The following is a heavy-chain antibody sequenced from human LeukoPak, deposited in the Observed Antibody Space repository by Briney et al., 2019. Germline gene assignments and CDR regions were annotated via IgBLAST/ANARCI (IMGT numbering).Heavy chain of an antibody. CDR2: ISAYNGNT. CDR3: ARDRLGGDLTGESLY. CDR1: GYPFDNFG. Sequence: AAVKVSCKASGYPFDNFGLTWVRQAPAQGREWMGCISAYNGNTHYAQKFRGRLTMTTDTSTTTAYLELRSLKSDDTAVYYCARDRLGGDLTGESLYWGQGTLVTVSS. J-gene: IGHJ4*02. D-gene: IGHD4-17*01. V-gene: IGHV1-18*01.